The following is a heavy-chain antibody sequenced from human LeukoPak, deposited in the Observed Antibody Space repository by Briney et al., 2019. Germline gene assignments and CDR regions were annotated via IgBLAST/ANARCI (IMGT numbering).Heavy chain of an antibody. D-gene: IGHD3-10*01. CDR1: GYSISSGYY. CDR2: IYHSGST. J-gene: IGHJ6*03. CDR3: ARVPLFGWAPYYYYYYMDV. V-gene: IGHV4-38-2*02. Sequence: SETLSLTCTVSGYSISSGYYWGWIRPPPGKGLEWIGSIYHSGSTYYNPSLKSRVTISVDTSKNQFSLKLSSVTAADTAVYYCARVPLFGWAPYYYYYYMDVWGKGTTVTVSS.